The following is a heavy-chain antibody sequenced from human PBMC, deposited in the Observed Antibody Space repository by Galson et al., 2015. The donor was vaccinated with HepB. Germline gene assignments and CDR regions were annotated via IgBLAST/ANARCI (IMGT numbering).Heavy chain of an antibody. J-gene: IGHJ5*02. V-gene: IGHV4-39*02. CDR2: VYYSESS. D-gene: IGHD5-24*01. CDR1: GGSVSNSAYY. Sequence: TLSLTCSVSGGSVSNSAYYWSWIRQAPGKGLEWIGNVYYSESSYYNPSLKSRVTMSVDTSGNHFSLRLTSVTAADTAVYYCARRRFNLEMATITDLFDPWGQGTLVTVSS. CDR3: ARRRFNLEMATITDLFDP.